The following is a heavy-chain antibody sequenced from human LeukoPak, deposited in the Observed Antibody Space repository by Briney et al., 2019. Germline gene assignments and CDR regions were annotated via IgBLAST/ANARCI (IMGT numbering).Heavy chain of an antibody. CDR2: IKQDGSEK. D-gene: IGHD5-18*01. Sequence: PGGSLRLSCAASGFTLSSYWMSWVRQAPGKGLEWVANIKQDGSEKYYVDSVKGRFTISRDNAKNSLYLQMNSLRAEDTAVYYCARDRFTATDAFDIWGQGTMVTVSS. CDR3: ARDRFTATDAFDI. J-gene: IGHJ3*02. CDR1: GFTLSSYW. V-gene: IGHV3-7*01.